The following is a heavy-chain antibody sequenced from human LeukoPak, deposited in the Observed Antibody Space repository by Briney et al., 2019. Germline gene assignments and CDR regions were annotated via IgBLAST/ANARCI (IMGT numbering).Heavy chain of an antibody. CDR2: IIPIFGTA. D-gene: IGHD3-3*01. J-gene: IGHJ6*03. V-gene: IGHV1-69*13. CDR3: AAGGEWLLPRDYYYYYMDV. CDR1: GYTFTSYY. Sequence: SVKVSCKASGYTFTSYYMHWVRQAPGQGLEWMGGIIPIFGTANYAQKFQGRVTITADESTSTAYMELSSLRSEDTAVYYCAAGGEWLLPRDYYYYYMDVWGKGTTVTVSS.